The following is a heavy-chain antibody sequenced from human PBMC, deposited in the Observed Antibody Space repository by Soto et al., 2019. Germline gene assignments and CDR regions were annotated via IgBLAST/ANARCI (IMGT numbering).Heavy chain of an antibody. Sequence: AGGSLRLSCAASGFTFSNYAMNWVRQAPGKGLEWVSSIGATGGNTYYADSVKGRFTISRDNSKSTLHLQMNSLRVEDTAIYYCAKGRGGFDPWGQGTLVTVSS. D-gene: IGHD3-10*01. V-gene: IGHV3-23*01. CDR2: IGATGGNT. CDR1: GFTFSNYA. J-gene: IGHJ5*02. CDR3: AKGRGGFDP.